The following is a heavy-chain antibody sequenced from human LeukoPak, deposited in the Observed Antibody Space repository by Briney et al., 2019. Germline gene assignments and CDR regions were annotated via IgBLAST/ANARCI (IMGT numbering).Heavy chain of an antibody. CDR1: GFTFSSYW. V-gene: IGHV3-7*03. Sequence: PGGSLRLSCAASGFTFSSYWMSWVRQAPGKGLEWVANIKQDGSEKYYVDSVKGRFTISGDNAKNSLYLQMNSLRAEDTAVYYCARVGLGQQLVFDYWGQGTLVTVSS. D-gene: IGHD6-13*01. CDR3: ARVGLGQQLVFDY. J-gene: IGHJ4*02. CDR2: IKQDGSEK.